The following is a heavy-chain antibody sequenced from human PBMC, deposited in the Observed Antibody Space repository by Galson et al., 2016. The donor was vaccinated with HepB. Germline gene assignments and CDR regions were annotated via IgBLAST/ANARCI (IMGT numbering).Heavy chain of an antibody. V-gene: IGHV1-46*01. D-gene: IGHD5-24*01. CDR3: ASGGYNTYNYNY. Sequence: SVKVSCKASGYTFTNYNIHWVRQAPGQGLEWMGLVYASGAGTDYAQKFRGRVTMTRDTSTSTAYMELSSLTSDDTAVYYRASGGYNTYNYNYRGQGTLVTVSS. CDR1: GYTFTNYN. CDR2: VYASGAGT. J-gene: IGHJ4*02.